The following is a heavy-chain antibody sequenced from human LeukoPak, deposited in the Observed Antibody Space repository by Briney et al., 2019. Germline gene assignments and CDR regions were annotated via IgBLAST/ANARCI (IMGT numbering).Heavy chain of an antibody. CDR3: ARGKDQGVIFDY. V-gene: IGHV4-59*01. J-gene: IGHJ4*02. CDR2: IYYSGST. CDR1: GGSISSYY. D-gene: IGHD3-10*01. Sequence: SETLSLTCTVSGGSISSYYWSWIRQPPGKGLEWIGYIYYSGSTNYNPSLKSRVTISVDTSKNQFSLKLSSVTAADTAVYYCARGKDQGVIFDYWGQGTLVTVSS.